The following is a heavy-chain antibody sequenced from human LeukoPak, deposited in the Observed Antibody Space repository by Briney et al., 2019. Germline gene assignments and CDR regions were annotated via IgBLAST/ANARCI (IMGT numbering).Heavy chain of an antibody. V-gene: IGHV3-30*02. CDR2: IRDDGSNK. CDR3: AKDRRTYCSSTSCSLFDY. CDR1: GFTFSSYG. J-gene: IGHJ4*02. D-gene: IGHD2-2*01. Sequence: GSLRLSCAASGFTFSSYGMHWVRQAPGKGLEWVAFIRDDGSNKYYADSVKGRLTISRDNSKNTLYLQMNSLRAEDTAVYYCAKDRRTYCSSTSCSLFDYWGQGTLVTVSS.